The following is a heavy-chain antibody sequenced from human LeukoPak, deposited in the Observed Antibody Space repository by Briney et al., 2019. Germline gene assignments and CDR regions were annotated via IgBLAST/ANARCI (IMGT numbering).Heavy chain of an antibody. J-gene: IGHJ4*02. CDR2: IHSGGST. Sequence: PGGSLRLSCAASGFTVSSNYMSWVRQAPGKGLEWVSVIHSGGSTYYADSVKGRFTISRDNSKNTLYLQMNSLRAEDTAVYYCARTYLGRLGETRDYFDYWGQGTLVTVSS. D-gene: IGHD3-16*01. V-gene: IGHV3-53*01. CDR3: ARTYLGRLGETRDYFDY. CDR1: GFTVSSNY.